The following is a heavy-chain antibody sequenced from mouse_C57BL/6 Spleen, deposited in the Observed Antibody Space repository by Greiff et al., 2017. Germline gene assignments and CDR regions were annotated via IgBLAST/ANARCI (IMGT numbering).Heavy chain of an antibody. J-gene: IGHJ4*01. Sequence: QVQLQQPGAELVKPGASVKLSCKASGYTFTSYWMHWVKQRPGQGLEWIGMIHPNSGSTNYNEKFKSKATLTVDKSSSTAYMQLSSLTSEDSAVYYCARTYYDYGGYAMDYWGQGTSVTVSS. V-gene: IGHV1-64*01. CDR2: IHPNSGST. CDR3: ARTYYDYGGYAMDY. CDR1: GYTFTSYW. D-gene: IGHD2-4*01.